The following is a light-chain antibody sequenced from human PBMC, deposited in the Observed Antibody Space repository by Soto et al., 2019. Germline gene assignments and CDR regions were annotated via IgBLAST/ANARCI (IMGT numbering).Light chain of an antibody. CDR3: QQYDDWLRVT. CDR2: GAS. CDR1: QSVNIY. J-gene: IGKJ4*01. Sequence: EILMTQSPATLSVFPGERTTLSCRASQSVNIYLAWYQQKPGQAPRLLIFGASSRATGIPARFSGSGSGTEFNLTISSLQSAAFAVYFCQQYDDWLRVTFGGGTKVDIK. V-gene: IGKV3D-15*01.